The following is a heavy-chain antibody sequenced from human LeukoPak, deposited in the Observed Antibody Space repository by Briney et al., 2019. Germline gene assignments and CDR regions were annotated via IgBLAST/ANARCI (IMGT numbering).Heavy chain of an antibody. D-gene: IGHD3-9*01. CDR1: GFTFSNNW. CDR2: ISGRDGST. CDR3: AKANFAWGYWYFDL. J-gene: IGHJ2*01. Sequence: GGSLRLSCAASGFTFSNNWMSWVRQAPGKGLEWVSGISGRDGSTYFADSVKGRFTISRDKSKNTVNVQMSSLRVEDTALYYCAKANFAWGYWYFDLWGRGTLVTVSS. V-gene: IGHV3-23*01.